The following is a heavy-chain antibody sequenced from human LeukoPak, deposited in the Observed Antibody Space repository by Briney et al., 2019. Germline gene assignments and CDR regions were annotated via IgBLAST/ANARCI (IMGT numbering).Heavy chain of an antibody. J-gene: IGHJ4*02. CDR2: INPNSGGT. D-gene: IGHD3-22*01. CDR1: GFTFTGYY. Sequence: ASVKVSCKASGFTFTGYYMHWVRQAPGQGLEWMGWINPNSGGTNYAQKFQGRVTMTRDTSNSTAYMELSRLRSDDTAVYYCARGGRGWLSPYYFDYWGQGTLVTVSS. V-gene: IGHV1-2*02. CDR3: ARGGRGWLSPYYFDY.